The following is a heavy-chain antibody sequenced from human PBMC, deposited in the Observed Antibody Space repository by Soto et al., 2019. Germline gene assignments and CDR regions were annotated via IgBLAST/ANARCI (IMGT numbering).Heavy chain of an antibody. CDR3: AGRIAAAGQADWFDP. Sequence: QVQLQESGPGLVKPSETLSLTCTVSGGSISSYYWSWIRQPPGKGLELIGYIYYSGSTNYNPTLKSRVTISVATSQTQVSRKLSSVTAADTAVYYIAGRIAAAGQADWFDPCGEGTLVTVSA. V-gene: IGHV4-59*01. J-gene: IGHJ5*02. D-gene: IGHD6-13*01. CDR1: GGSISSYY. CDR2: IYYSGST.